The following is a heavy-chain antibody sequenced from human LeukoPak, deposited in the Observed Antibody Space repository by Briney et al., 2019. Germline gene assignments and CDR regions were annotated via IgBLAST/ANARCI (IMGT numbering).Heavy chain of an antibody. CDR3: ARDRGYNILDY. CDR2: IKSDGSST. V-gene: IGHV3-74*01. J-gene: IGHJ4*02. D-gene: IGHD5-24*01. Sequence: PGGSLRLSCAASGFTFSYYWMYWVRQVPGKGLVWVSRIKSDGSSTTYADSVKGRFTISRDNAENTLYLQMNSLRAEDTAVYYCARDRGYNILDYWGQGTLATVSS. CDR1: GFTFSYYW.